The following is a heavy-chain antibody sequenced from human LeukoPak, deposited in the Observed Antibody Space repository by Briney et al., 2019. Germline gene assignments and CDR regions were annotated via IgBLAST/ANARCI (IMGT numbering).Heavy chain of an antibody. Sequence: GGSLRLSCAASGFTFSSYAMSWVRQVPGKGLEWVSAISGSGGSTYYADSVKGRFTISRDNSKNTLYLQMNSLRAEDTAVYYCAKPKQQLPYMDVWGKGTTVTVSS. CDR3: AKPKQQLPYMDV. D-gene: IGHD6-13*01. CDR1: GFTFSSYA. J-gene: IGHJ6*03. V-gene: IGHV3-23*01. CDR2: ISGSGGST.